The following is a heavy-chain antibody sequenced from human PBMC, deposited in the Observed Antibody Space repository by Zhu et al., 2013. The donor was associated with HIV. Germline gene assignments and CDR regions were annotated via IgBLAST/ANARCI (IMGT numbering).Heavy chain of an antibody. J-gene: IGHJ4*02. V-gene: IGHV3-23*01. CDR1: GFTFSNYA. CDR3: AKDYDHWKEYYFDY. D-gene: IGHD1-1*01. Sequence: EVQLLESGGGLVQPGGSLRLSCAASGFTFSNYAMSWVRQAPGKGLEWVSTIIGSGGSTYYADSVKGRFTISRDNSKNTLYLQMNSLRAEDTAVYYCAKDYDHWKEYYFDYWGQGTLVTVSS. CDR2: IIGSGGST.